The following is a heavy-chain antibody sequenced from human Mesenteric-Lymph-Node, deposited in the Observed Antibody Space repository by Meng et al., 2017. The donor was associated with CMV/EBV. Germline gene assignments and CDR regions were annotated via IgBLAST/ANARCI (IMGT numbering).Heavy chain of an antibody. CDR1: GFTVTANY. CDR2: IYGVGRT. J-gene: IGHJ4*02. V-gene: IGHV3-53*01. CDR3: ARAHSFITFFGVATPYFDY. Sequence: GESLKISCVASGFTVTANYMSWVRQAPGKGLEWVSVIYGVGRTYYADSVKGRFTISRDNAKNSLYLQMNSLRAEDTAVYYCARAHSFITFFGVATPYFDYWGQGTLVTVSS. D-gene: IGHD3-3*01.